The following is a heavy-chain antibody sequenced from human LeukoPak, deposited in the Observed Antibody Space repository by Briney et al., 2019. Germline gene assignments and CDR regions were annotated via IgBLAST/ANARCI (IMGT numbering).Heavy chain of an antibody. Sequence: GASVKVSCKASGYTFTGYYMHWVRQPPGQGLEWMGWINPNSGGTNYAQKFQGRVTMTRDTFISTAYMELSRLRSDDAAVYYCARGSGLRRQQLGPHWGQGTLVTVSS. D-gene: IGHD6-13*01. CDR3: ARGSGLRRQQLGPH. CDR1: GYTFTGYY. V-gene: IGHV1-2*02. J-gene: IGHJ4*02. CDR2: INPNSGGT.